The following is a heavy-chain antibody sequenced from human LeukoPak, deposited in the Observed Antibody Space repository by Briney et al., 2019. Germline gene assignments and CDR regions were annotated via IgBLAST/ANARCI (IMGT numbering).Heavy chain of an antibody. CDR1: GYSISSGYY. D-gene: IGHD3-10*01. Sequence: SETLSLTCTVSGYSISSGYYWGWLRQPPGKGLEWIGRLYHSGSTYYDPSLKSRVTISVDTSKNQFSLKLSSVTAADTAVYYCARVGRITMVRGPRQGVGYWGQGTLVTVSS. J-gene: IGHJ4*02. CDR2: LYHSGST. V-gene: IGHV4-38-2*02. CDR3: ARVGRITMVRGPRQGVGY.